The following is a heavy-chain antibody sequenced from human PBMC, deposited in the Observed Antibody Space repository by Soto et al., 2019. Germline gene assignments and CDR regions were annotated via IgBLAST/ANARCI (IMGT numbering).Heavy chain of an antibody. CDR2: VHSDGPTT. Sequence: EVQLVESGGGLVQPGESLRLSCAASGFTFDYYWMHWVRQAPGKGLVWVSRVHSDGPTTTYADSVKGRFTISRDNARNTVSLQMSSLRAEDTAIYYCARGDRGGFDLWGHGTVVTVSS. CDR1: GFTFDYYW. J-gene: IGHJ3*01. D-gene: IGHD3-10*01. CDR3: ARGDRGGFDL. V-gene: IGHV3-74*01.